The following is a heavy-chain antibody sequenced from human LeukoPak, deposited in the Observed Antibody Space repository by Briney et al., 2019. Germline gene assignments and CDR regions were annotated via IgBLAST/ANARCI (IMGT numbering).Heavy chain of an antibody. V-gene: IGHV3-23*01. Sequence: GSLRLSCAASGFTFRSYSMHWVRQAPGKGLEWVSGIGNGGGTSYADSVKGRLTISRDNSKNMLYLQMSSLRADDTAAYYCAKGAGGYIDCWGQGTLVTVSS. CDR1: GFTFRSYS. CDR2: IGNGGGT. D-gene: IGHD4-23*01. CDR3: AKGAGGYIDC. J-gene: IGHJ4*02.